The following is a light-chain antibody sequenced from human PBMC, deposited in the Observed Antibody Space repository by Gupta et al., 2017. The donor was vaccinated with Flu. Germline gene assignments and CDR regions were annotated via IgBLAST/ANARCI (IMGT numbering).Light chain of an antibody. CDR1: SSNIGSNS. J-gene: IGLJ3*02. CDR2: LSE. V-gene: IGLV1-47*01. CDR3: SVWDDSLSGRV. Sequence: QSVVTQPPSASGTPGQRVTMSCSGSSSNIGSNSVYWYQQVPGTAPKLLIYLSEKRPSGIPDRFSGSKSGESASLVISGLRSEDEADYYCSVWDDSLSGRVFGGGTRLTVL.